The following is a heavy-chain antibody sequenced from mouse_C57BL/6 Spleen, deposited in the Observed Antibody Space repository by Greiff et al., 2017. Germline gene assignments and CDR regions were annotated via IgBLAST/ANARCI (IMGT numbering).Heavy chain of an antibody. D-gene: IGHD1-1*01. CDR1: GYTFTDYE. Sequence: VQLQQSGAELVRPGASVTLSCKASGYTFTDYEMHWVKQTPVQGLEWIGAIDPETGGTAYNQKFKGKAILTADKSSSTAYMELRSLTSEDSAVDYCTPYCGRSYWYFDVWGKGTTVTVSS. V-gene: IGHV1-15*01. CDR2: IDPETGGT. J-gene: IGHJ1*03. CDR3: TPYCGRSYWYFDV.